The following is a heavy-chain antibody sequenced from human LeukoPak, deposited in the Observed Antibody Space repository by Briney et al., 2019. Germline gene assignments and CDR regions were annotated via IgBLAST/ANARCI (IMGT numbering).Heavy chain of an antibody. CDR1: GYTFTSYA. D-gene: IGHD6-13*01. CDR3: ALNTGIAATYYFDY. CDR2: INAGNGNT. V-gene: IGHV1-3*01. Sequence: GASVKVSCKASGYTFTSYAMHWVRQAPGQRLEWMGWINAGNGNTKYSQKFQGRVTITRDTSAGTAYMELSSLRSEDTAVYYCALNTGIAATYYFDYWGQGTLVTVSS. J-gene: IGHJ4*02.